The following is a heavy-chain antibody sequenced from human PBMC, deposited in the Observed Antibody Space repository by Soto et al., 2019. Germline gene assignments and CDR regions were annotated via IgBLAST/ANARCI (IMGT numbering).Heavy chain of an antibody. Sequence: PGGSLRLSCAASGFTFSSYGMHWVRQAPGKGLEWVAVISYDGSNKYYADSVKGRFTISRDNSKNTLYLQMNSLRAEDTAVYYCAKVPSPGPHDAFDIWGQGTMVTVSS. CDR2: ISYDGSNK. CDR1: GFTFSSYG. V-gene: IGHV3-30*18. J-gene: IGHJ3*02. CDR3: AKVPSPGPHDAFDI.